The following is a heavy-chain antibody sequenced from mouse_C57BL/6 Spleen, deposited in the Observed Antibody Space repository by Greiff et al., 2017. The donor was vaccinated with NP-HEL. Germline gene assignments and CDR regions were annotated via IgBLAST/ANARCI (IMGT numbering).Heavy chain of an antibody. CDR2: IYPGDGDT. CDR1: GYAFSSSW. V-gene: IGHV1-82*01. CDR3: ARGGTPFDY. D-gene: IGHD3-3*01. Sequence: QVQLQQSGPELVKPGASVKISCKASGYAFSSSWMNWVKQRPGKGLEWIGRIYPGDGDTNYNGKFKGKATLTADKSSSTAYMQLSSLTSEDSAVYFCARGGTPFDYWGQGTTLTVSS. J-gene: IGHJ2*01.